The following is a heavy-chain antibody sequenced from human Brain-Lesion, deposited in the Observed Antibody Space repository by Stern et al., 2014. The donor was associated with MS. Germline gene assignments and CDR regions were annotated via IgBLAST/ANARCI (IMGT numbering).Heavy chain of an antibody. J-gene: IGHJ6*02. CDR2: IFNRGSN. D-gene: IGHD2-2*01. CDR3: ARGRVVPGFQYYATDV. V-gene: IGHV4-61*02. CDR1: GGSISSGGYY. Sequence: VQLVESGPGLVKPSQTLSLSCTVSGGSISSGGYYWSWIRQPAGKGLEWIGRIFNRGSNSYNPSLKSRVTISIDTPKNHFSPRLNSMTAADTAVYYCARGRVVPGFQYYATDVWGQGTTVIVSS.